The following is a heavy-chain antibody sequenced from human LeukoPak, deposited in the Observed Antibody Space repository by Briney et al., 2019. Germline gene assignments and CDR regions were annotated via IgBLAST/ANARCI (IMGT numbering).Heavy chain of an antibody. J-gene: IGHJ6*03. CDR1: GGPISSYY. D-gene: IGHD3-22*01. V-gene: IGHV4-4*07. CDR3: ARLKFYDSTGYSPGRYMDV. CDR2: LYPGVST. Sequence: SETLSLTCTVSGGPISSYYWSWIRQPAGKGLEWIGRLYPGVSTNYNPSLKSRVTMSVDTSKNQFALKLSAVTAADTAVYYCARLKFYDSTGYSPGRYMDVWGKGTTVTVSS.